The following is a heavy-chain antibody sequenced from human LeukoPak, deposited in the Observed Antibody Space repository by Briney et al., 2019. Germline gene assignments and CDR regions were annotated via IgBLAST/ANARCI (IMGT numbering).Heavy chain of an antibody. J-gene: IGHJ5*02. Sequence: SVKVSCKASGDTLSSYAITWVRQAPGQGLEWMGRIIPIHGIATYAQKFQGRVSITADKSTRTAYMELGSLRFEDTAMYYCARGGYQYDSSGYHFAHVDLWGQGTLVTVSS. CDR1: GDTLSSYA. D-gene: IGHD3-22*01. CDR3: ARGGYQYDSSGYHFAHVDL. V-gene: IGHV1-69*04. CDR2: IIPIHGIA.